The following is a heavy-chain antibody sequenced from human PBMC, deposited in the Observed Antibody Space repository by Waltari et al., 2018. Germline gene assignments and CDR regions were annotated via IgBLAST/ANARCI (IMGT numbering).Heavy chain of an antibody. V-gene: IGHV3-74*03. J-gene: IGHJ5*02. Sequence: LRPYWLTWVRQVQGMGLVEVSGVNADVSSTTYADPLRGRFTISRDNARSTVHLQMSSLIAEDTAVYYCGTLEAVASWGQGTLVTVSS. CDR1: LRPYW. CDR2: VNADVSST. CDR3: GTLEAVAS.